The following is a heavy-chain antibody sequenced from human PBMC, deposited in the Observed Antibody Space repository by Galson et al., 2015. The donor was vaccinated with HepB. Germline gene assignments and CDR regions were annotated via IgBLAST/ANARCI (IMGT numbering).Heavy chain of an antibody. D-gene: IGHD6-13*01. J-gene: IGHJ4*02. Sequence: SLRLSCAASGFTFSSYAMSWVRQAPGKGLEWVSAISGSGGSTYYADSVKGRFTISRDNSKNTLYLQMNNLRAEDTAVYYCAKGVIAAAGKFDYWGQGTLVTVSS. V-gene: IGHV3-23*01. CDR3: AKGVIAAAGKFDY. CDR1: GFTFSSYA. CDR2: ISGSGGST.